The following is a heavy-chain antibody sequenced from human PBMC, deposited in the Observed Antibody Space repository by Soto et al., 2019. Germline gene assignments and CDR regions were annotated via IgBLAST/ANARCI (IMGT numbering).Heavy chain of an antibody. D-gene: IGHD3-16*02. Sequence: QVQLVESGGGVVQPGRSLRLSCAASGFTFSSYGMHWVRQAPGKGLEWVAVISYDGSNKYYADSVKGRFTISRDNSKNALYRQMNSLRGEGTAVYYCAKESGPMITFGGVIVGGGYFDYWGQGTLVTVSS. V-gene: IGHV3-30*18. CDR2: ISYDGSNK. CDR3: AKESGPMITFGGVIVGGGYFDY. CDR1: GFTFSSYG. J-gene: IGHJ4*02.